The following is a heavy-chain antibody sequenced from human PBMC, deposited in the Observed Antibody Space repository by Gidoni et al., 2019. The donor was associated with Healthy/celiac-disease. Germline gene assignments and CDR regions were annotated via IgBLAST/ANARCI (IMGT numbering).Heavy chain of an antibody. J-gene: IGHJ1*01. Sequence: QVQLVQSGAEVKKPGASVKVSCKASGYTFTGYYMHWVRQAPGQGLEWMGRINPNSGGTNYAQKCQGRVTMTRYTSISTAYMELSRLRSDDTAVYYCARDLEMTTVTTGPEFQHWGQGTLVTVSS. CDR3: ARDLEMTTVTTGPEFQH. V-gene: IGHV1-2*06. CDR2: INPNSGGT. CDR1: GYTFTGYY. D-gene: IGHD4-17*01.